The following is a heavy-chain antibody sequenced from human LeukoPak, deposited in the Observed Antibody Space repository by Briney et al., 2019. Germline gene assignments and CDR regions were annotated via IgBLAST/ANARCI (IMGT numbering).Heavy chain of an antibody. CDR2: LYSGGST. CDR3: AREQADYYYSSGYSY. D-gene: IGHD3-22*01. CDR1: GFTVSSNY. J-gene: IGHJ4*02. V-gene: IGHV3-66*01. Sequence: GGSLRLSCAASGFTVSSNYMSWVRQAPGKGLEWVSVLYSGGSTYYADSVKGRFTISRDNSKNTLYLQMNSLRAEDTAVYYCAREQADYYYSSGYSYWGQGTLVTVSS.